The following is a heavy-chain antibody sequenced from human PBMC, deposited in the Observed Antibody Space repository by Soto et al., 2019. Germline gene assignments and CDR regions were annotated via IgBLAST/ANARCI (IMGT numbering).Heavy chain of an antibody. CDR3: AKDPIPYYYDSSGYTQLYYFDY. J-gene: IGHJ4*02. V-gene: IGHV3-23*01. D-gene: IGHD3-22*01. CDR1: GFTFSSYA. CDR2: ISGSGGST. Sequence: GGSLRLSCAASGFTFSSYAMSWVSQAPGKGLEWVSAISGSGGSTYYADSVKGRFTISRDNSKNTLYLQMNSLRAEDTAVYYCAKDPIPYYYDSSGYTQLYYFDYWGQGTLVTVSS.